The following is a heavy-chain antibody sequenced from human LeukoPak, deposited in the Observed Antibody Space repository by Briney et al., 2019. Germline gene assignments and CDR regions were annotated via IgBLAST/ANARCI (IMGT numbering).Heavy chain of an antibody. D-gene: IGHD6-13*01. J-gene: IGHJ4*02. V-gene: IGHV3-66*01. CDR1: GFTVSSNY. Sequence: PGGSLRLSCAASGFTVSSNYMSWVRQAPGKGLEWVSVIYSGGSTYYADSVKGRFTISRDNSKNTLYLQMNSLRAEDTAVYYCAREGQQLDFGYWGQGTLVTVSS. CDR3: AREGQQLDFGY. CDR2: IYSGGST.